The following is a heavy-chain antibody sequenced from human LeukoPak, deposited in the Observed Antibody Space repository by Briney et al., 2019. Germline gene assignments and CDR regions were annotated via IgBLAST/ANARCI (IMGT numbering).Heavy chain of an antibody. CDR2: INHSGST. J-gene: IGHJ3*02. Sequence: SETLSLTCAVYGGSFSVYYCSWIRQPPGKGLEWIGEINHSGSTNYNPSLKSRVTISVDTSKNQFSLKLSSVTAADTAVYYCARGLSLRGAFDIWGQGTMVTVSS. V-gene: IGHV4-34*01. CDR1: GGSFSVYY. CDR3: ARGLSLRGAFDI. D-gene: IGHD5-12*01.